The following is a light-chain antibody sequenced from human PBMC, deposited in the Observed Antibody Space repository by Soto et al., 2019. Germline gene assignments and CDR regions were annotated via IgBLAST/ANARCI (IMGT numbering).Light chain of an antibody. J-gene: IGKJ4*01. Sequence: IVMTQSPATLSVSPGEIATLSCRASQSVSRNLPWYQQKPGQTPKLLIYVASTRATGIPARFSGSGSRPECTVTISSLQSEDFAVYYCQQYNVWPLTCGGGTKVEFK. CDR1: QSVSRN. CDR2: VAS. CDR3: QQYNVWPLT. V-gene: IGKV3-15*01.